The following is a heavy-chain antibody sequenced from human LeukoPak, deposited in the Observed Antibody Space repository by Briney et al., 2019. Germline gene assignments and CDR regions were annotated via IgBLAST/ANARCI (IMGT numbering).Heavy chain of an antibody. CDR2: ISSSSSYI. CDR3: ARDQGDYVWGSYPADY. J-gene: IGHJ4*02. CDR1: GFTFSSYS. V-gene: IGHV3-21*01. Sequence: GGSLRLSCAASGFTFSSYSMNWVRQAPGKGLEWVSSISSSSSYIHYADSVKGRFTISRDNAKNSLYLQMNSLRAEDTAVYYCARDQGDYVWGSYPADYWGQGTLVTVSS. D-gene: IGHD3-16*02.